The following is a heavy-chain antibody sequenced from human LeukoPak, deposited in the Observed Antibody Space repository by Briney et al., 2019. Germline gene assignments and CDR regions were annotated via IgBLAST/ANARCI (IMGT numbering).Heavy chain of an antibody. CDR1: GGSFSGYY. Sequence: SETLSLTCAVYGGSFSGYYWSWIRQPPGKGPEWIGEINHSGSTNYNPSLKSRVTISVDTSKNQFSLKLSSVTAADTAVYYCARLPSPDYYYNYWGQGTLVTVSS. J-gene: IGHJ4*02. D-gene: IGHD3-22*01. CDR2: INHSGST. CDR3: ARLPSPDYYYNY. V-gene: IGHV4-34*01.